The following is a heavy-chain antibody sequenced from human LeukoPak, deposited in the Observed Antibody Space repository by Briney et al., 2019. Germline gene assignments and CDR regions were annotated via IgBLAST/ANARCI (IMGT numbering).Heavy chain of an antibody. CDR1: GDSISSSSSY. D-gene: IGHD3/OR15-3a*01. CDR2: IYYSGST. V-gene: IGHV4-39*01. CDR3: ARQTGSGLFILP. J-gene: IGHJ4*02. Sequence: SETLSLTCTVSGDSISSSSSYWGWIRQPPGEGLEWIGSIYYSGSTYYNTSLKSRVTISVDTSKNQFSLRLNSVTAADTAVYYCARQTGSGLFILPGGQGTLVTVSS.